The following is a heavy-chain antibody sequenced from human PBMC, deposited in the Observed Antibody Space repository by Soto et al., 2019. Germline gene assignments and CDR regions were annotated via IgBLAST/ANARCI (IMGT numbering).Heavy chain of an antibody. CDR2: IYDSGNT. CDR3: ATCQLGEYYYAMDI. J-gene: IGHJ6*02. V-gene: IGHV4-4*02. D-gene: IGHD7-27*01. CDR1: GDSITTYKW. Sequence: SETLSLTCGVSGDSITTYKWWTWVRQTPGKGLEWIGEIYDSGNTRYNPSLKSRVTISKDTSKNELSLKLNSVTVADTAVYYCATCQLGEYYYAMDIWGQGPTVTVSS.